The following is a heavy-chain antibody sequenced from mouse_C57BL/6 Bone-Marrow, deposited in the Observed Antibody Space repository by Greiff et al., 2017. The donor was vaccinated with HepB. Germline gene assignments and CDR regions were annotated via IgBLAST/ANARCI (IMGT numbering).Heavy chain of an antibody. CDR2: IYPGNSDT. V-gene: IGHV1-5*01. CDR1: GYTFTSYW. CDR3: TREGVAGCSWFAY. D-gene: IGHD1-1*02. Sequence: VQLQQSGTVLARPGASVKMSCKTSGYTFTSYWMHWVKQRPGQGLEWIGAIYPGNSDTSYNQKFKGKAKLTAVTSASTAYMELSSLTNEDSAVYYCTREGVAGCSWFAYWGQGTLVTVSA. J-gene: IGHJ3*01.